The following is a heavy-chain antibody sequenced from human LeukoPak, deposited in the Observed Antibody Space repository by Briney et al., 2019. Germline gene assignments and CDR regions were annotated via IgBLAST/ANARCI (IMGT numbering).Heavy chain of an antibody. Sequence: ASVKVSCKASGYTFTSYDINWVRQATGQGLEWMGWMNPNSGNTGYAQKFQGRVTITRNTSISTAYMELSSLRSEDTAVYYCAKDSVYVLPPPDNFDYWGQGTLVTVSS. CDR2: MNPNSGNT. D-gene: IGHD1-14*01. J-gene: IGHJ4*02. V-gene: IGHV1-8*03. CDR1: GYTFTSYD. CDR3: AKDSVYVLPPPDNFDY.